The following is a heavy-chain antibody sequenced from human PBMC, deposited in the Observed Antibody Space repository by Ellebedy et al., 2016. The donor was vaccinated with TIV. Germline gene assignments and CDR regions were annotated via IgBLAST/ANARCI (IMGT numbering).Heavy chain of an antibody. J-gene: IGHJ4*02. CDR1: GGSISSFY. CDR3: ARQGVPAARARDY. CDR2: IYYIGNT. Sequence: MPSETLSLTCTVSGGSISSFYWSWIWQPPGKGLEWIGYIYYIGNTNSNPSLKSRVTISLDTSKNQFSLKLSSVTAADTAVYYCARQGVPAARARDYWGQGTLVTVSS. D-gene: IGHD2-2*01. V-gene: IGHV4-59*08.